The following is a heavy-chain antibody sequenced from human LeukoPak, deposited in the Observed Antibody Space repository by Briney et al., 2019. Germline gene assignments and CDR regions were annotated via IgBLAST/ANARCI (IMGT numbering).Heavy chain of an antibody. CDR1: GYSFTSYW. J-gene: IGHJ4*02. CDR2: IYPGDSDT. V-gene: IGHV5-51*01. CDR3: ARTPLLWFGEGYSFDY. Sequence: GESLKISCKGSGYSFTSYWIGWVRQMPGKGLEWMGIIYPGDSDTRYSPLFQGQVTVSADKSISTAYLQWSSLKASDTAMYYCARTPLLWFGEGYSFDYWGQGTLVTVSS. D-gene: IGHD3-10*01.